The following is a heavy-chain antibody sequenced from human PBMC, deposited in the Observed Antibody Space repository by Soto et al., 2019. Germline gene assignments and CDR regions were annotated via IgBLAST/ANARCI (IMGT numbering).Heavy chain of an antibody. V-gene: IGHV1-18*04. J-gene: IGHJ4*02. CDR3: ASDHVSIAARWSAYYFDY. CDR1: GYTFTSYG. Sequence: QVQLVQSGAEVKKPGASVKVSCKASGYTFTSYGISWVRQAPGQGLEWMGWISAYNGNTNYAQKLQGRVTMTTDTSTSTAYMELRSLRSDDTAVYYCASDHVSIAARWSAYYFDYWGQGTLVTVSS. D-gene: IGHD6-6*01. CDR2: ISAYNGNT.